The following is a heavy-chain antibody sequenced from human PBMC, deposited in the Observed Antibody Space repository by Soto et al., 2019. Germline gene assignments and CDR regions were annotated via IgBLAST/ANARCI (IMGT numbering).Heavy chain of an antibody. V-gene: IGHV6-1*01. CDR3: ARDMRGRGHENKDNWFDP. D-gene: IGHD2-2*01. CDR2: TYYRSKWYN. Sequence: KQSPTLSLTCAISGDSVSSNSAAWNWIRQSPSRGLEWLGRTYYRSKWYNDYAVSVKSRITINPDTSKNQFSLQLNSVTPEDTAVYYCARDMRGRGHENKDNWFDPWGQGTLVTVSS. CDR1: GDSVSSNSAA. J-gene: IGHJ5*02.